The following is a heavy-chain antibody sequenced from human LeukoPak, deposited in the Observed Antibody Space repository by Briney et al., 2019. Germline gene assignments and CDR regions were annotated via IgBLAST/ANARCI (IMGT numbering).Heavy chain of an antibody. D-gene: IGHD3-3*01. CDR2: IYYSGNT. J-gene: IGHJ4*02. CDR3: ARDWDFWSGHSYFDY. CDR1: GGSISTTRYY. V-gene: IGHV4-39*07. Sequence: SETLSLTCSVSGGSISTTRYYWGWIRQPPGKGLEWIGTIYYSGNTYYDPSLKSRVIISVDTSKSQFSLKLSSVTAADTAVYYCARDWDFWSGHSYFDYWGQGTLVTVSS.